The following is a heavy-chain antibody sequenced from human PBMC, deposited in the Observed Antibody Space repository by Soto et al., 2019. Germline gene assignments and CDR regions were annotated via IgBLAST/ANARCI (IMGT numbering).Heavy chain of an antibody. Sequence: QVQLQESGPGLVRPSGTLSLTCAVSGDSLNSDYSWNWARRPPGKGLEWIAEIYYSGGSSYNPSLKSRVTISMDKSKNQFSLNLTSVTAADTAMYYCARDTGWGLGYWGQGTLVIVSS. CDR2: IYYSGGS. V-gene: IGHV4-4*02. CDR3: ARDTGWGLGY. D-gene: IGHD6-19*01. CDR1: GDSLNSDYS. J-gene: IGHJ4*02.